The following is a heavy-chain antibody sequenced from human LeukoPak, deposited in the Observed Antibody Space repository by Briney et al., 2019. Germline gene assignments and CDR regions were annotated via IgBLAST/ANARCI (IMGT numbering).Heavy chain of an antibody. Sequence: SETLSLTCTVSGYSVSSGYYWGWIRQPPGKGLEWIGSIYHSGSTYYNPSLKSRVTISVDTSKNQFSLKRSSVTAADTAVYSCARDWRRWPFDRWGQGTLVTVSS. V-gene: IGHV4-38-2*02. J-gene: IGHJ5*02. D-gene: IGHD3-3*01. CDR1: GYSVSSGYY. CDR2: IYHSGST. CDR3: ARDWRRWPFDR.